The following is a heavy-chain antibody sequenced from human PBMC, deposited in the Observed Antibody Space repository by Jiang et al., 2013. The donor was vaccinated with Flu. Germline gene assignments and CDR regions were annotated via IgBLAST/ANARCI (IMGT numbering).Heavy chain of an antibody. CDR2: MSYDGTNK. CDR3: ARTAAAGTYHNYYGMDV. J-gene: IGHJ6*02. Sequence: QLLESGGGVVQPGRSLRLSCVASGFTLSSYAMHWVRQAPGKGLEWVALMSYDGTNKYYADSVKGRITISRDNSKNALYLQMNSLRPEDTAVYSCARTAAAGTYHNYYGMDVWGQGTTVTVSS. V-gene: IGHV3-30-3*01. D-gene: IGHD6-13*01. CDR1: GFTLSSYA.